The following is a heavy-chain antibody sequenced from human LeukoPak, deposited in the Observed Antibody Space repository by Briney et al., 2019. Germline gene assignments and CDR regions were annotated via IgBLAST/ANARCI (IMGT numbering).Heavy chain of an antibody. CDR3: ARVGITMVRGVLYFDY. D-gene: IGHD3-10*01. CDR1: GFTFSSYA. V-gene: IGHV3-23*01. CDR2: ISGSGGST. Sequence: PGGSLRLSCAASGFTFSSYAMSWVRQVPGEGLEWVSAISGSGGSTYYADSVKGRFTISRDNSKNTLYLQMNSLRAEDTAVYYCARVGITMVRGVLYFDYWGEGTLVTVSS. J-gene: IGHJ4*02.